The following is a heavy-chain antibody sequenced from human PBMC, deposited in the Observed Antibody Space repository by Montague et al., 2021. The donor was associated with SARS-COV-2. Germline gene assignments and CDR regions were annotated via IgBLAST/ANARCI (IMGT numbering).Heavy chain of an antibody. CDR1: GDSVVRHSRT. CDR2: PLYETKWYN. CDR3: TSGREGNYNVMDV. V-gene: IGHV6-1*01. J-gene: IGHJ6*02. D-gene: IGHD1-1*01. Sequence: CAISGDSVVRHSRTSKGHRPALSRAIECLGRPLYETKWYNDYAVSVRGRVTINPDTSKNQFSLQLNSVTPEDTAIYYCTSGREGNYNVMDVWGQGTTVTVSS.